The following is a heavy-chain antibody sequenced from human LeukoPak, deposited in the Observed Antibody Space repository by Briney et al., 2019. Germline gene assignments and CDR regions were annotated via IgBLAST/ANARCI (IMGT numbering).Heavy chain of an antibody. J-gene: IGHJ4*02. CDR2: INNRGGT. D-gene: IGHD4-23*01. Sequence: TSQTLSLTCTVSGGSISSGDYYWSWIRQPPGKGLEFIGYINNRGGTKINPSLASRVTISLGTPQNQFHLRLQSVTAADTAVYYCARLSGGGGNLLDSWGQGALLTVSS. CDR1: GGSISSGDYY. CDR3: ARLSGGGGNLLDS. V-gene: IGHV4-61*09.